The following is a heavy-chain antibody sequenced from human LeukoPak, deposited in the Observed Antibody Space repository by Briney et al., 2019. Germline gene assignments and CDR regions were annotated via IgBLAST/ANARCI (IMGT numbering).Heavy chain of an antibody. D-gene: IGHD2-2*01. CDR3: TKGKIYCSTTSCSDDY. Sequence: ASVKVSCTCSVASLTSLSMHWVRQAPGNAREWMGGFHPEDRETIYAHNFPGRVTITEDTSTDTAYMYLNGLRSDATDTSDCTKGKIYCSTTSCSDDYWGQGTLVTVSS. CDR1: VASLTSLS. J-gene: IGHJ4*02. V-gene: IGHV1-24*01. CDR2: FHPEDRET.